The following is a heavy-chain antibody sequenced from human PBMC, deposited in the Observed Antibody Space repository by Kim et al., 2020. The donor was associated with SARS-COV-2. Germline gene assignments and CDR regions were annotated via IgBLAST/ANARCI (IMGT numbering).Heavy chain of an antibody. V-gene: IGHV3-23*03. J-gene: IGHJ6*02. CDR1: GFTFSSYA. CDR3: AKGGPDGMDV. CDR2: IYSGGSST. Sequence: GGSLRLSCAASGFTFSSYAMSWVRQAPGKGLEWVSVIYSGGSSTYYADSVKGRFTISRDNSKNTLYLQMNSLRAEDTAVYYCAKGGPDGMDVWGQGTTVTVSS. D-gene: IGHD3-10*01.